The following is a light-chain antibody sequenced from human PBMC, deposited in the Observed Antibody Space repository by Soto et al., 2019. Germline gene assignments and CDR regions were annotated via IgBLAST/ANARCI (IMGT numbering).Light chain of an antibody. J-gene: IGLJ1*01. V-gene: IGLV2-23*02. Sequence: QSALTQPASVSGSPGQSITISCTGTSSDVGSYDLVSWYQQHPGKAPKLMTYEVSKRPSGISNRFSGSKSDNTASLTISGLQAEDEADYYCGSCAGSRLYVFGAGTKVTVL. CDR3: GSCAGSRLYV. CDR2: EVS. CDR1: SSDVGSYDL.